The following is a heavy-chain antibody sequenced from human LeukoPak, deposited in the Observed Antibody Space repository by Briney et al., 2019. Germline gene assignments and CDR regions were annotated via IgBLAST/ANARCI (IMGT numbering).Heavy chain of an antibody. Sequence: GGSLRLSCAASGFTFSDCYMSWLRQAPGKGLEWVSSVTISGSAIFYADSVKGRFPISRDNAKNSVYLQKSSLRAGDTALYYCARGITVADLFDYWGQGTLVTVSS. V-gene: IGHV3-11*01. CDR1: GFTFSDCY. CDR3: ARGITVADLFDY. CDR2: VTISGSAI. D-gene: IGHD6-19*01. J-gene: IGHJ4*02.